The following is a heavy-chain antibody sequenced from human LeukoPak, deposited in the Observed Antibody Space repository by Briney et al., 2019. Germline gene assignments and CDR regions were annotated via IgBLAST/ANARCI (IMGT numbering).Heavy chain of an antibody. Sequence: SETLSLTCTVSGGSISSYYWSWIRQPPGKGLEWIGYIYYSGSTNYNPSLKSRVTISVDTSKNQFSPKLSSVTAADTAVYYCARLVGATGGSYYYYYYMDVWGKGTTVTVSS. V-gene: IGHV4-59*01. J-gene: IGHJ6*03. CDR1: GGSISSYY. CDR2: IYYSGST. D-gene: IGHD1-26*01. CDR3: ARLVGATGGSYYYYYYMDV.